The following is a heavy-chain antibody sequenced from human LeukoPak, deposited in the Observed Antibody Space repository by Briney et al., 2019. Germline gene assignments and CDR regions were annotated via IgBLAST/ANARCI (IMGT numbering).Heavy chain of an antibody. Sequence: ASVKVSCKASGYTFTSYGISWVRQAPGQGLEWMGWISTYNADTDYAQKFQGRVTMTTETSTSTAYMELRSLRSDDTAVYYCARDPEQYYNFLTVFYPPYSFAYWGQGPLATVS. CDR3: ARDPEQYYNFLTVFYPPYSFAY. J-gene: IGHJ4*02. V-gene: IGHV1-18*01. CDR1: GYTFTSYG. D-gene: IGHD3-9*01. CDR2: ISTYNADT.